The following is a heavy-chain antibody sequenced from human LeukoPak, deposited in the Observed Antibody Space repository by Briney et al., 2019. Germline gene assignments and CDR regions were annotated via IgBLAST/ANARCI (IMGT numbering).Heavy chain of an antibody. Sequence: GESLKISCKASGYSFTNNWIGWVRQMPGKGLEWMGIIYPGDSDTRYSPSFQGQVTISADKSISTAYLQWSSLKASDTAMYYCARVQQLANVYYFDYWGQGALVTVSS. CDR1: GYSFTNNW. CDR3: ARVQQLANVYYFDY. CDR2: IYPGDSDT. V-gene: IGHV5-51*01. J-gene: IGHJ4*02. D-gene: IGHD6-13*01.